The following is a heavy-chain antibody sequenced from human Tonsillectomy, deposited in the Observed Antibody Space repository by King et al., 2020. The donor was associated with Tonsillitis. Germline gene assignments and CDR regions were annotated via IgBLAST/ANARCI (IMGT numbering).Heavy chain of an antibody. CDR1: GGSISRKTNY. V-gene: IGHV4-39*01. CDR2: IFFSGGT. J-gene: IGHJ6*03. CDR3: ARQPYYMDV. Sequence: QLQESGPGLVKPSETRVLTCTVSGGSISRKTNYCGSIRQPPGKGLEWIGTIFFSGGTYSYPSLKSRVTISVDTSKNQCSLELTSVTAADTAVYYCARQPYYMDVWGKGTTVTVSS.